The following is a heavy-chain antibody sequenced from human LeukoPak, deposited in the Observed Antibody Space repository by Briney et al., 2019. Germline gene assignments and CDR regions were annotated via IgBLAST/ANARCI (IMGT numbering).Heavy chain of an antibody. CDR2: ISSSSSYI. CDR1: GFTFSSYS. Sequence: PRGSLRLSCAASGFTFSSYSMNWVRQAPGKGLEWVSSISSSSSYIYYADSVKGRFTISRDNAKNTLHLQMNSLRAEDTAVYYCARDITHGPIDYWGQGTLVTVSS. J-gene: IGHJ4*02. V-gene: IGHV3-21*01. CDR3: ARDITHGPIDY. D-gene: IGHD3-10*01.